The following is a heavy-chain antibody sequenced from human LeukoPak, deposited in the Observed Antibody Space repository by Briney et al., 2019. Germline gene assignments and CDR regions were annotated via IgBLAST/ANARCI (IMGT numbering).Heavy chain of an antibody. Sequence: ASVKVSCKASGYTFTSYGTSWVRQAPGQGLEWMGWISAYNDNTNYAQKLQGRVTMTTDTSTSTAYMELRSLRSDDTAVYYCARDPDIVVVPAASPSEYFQHWGQGTLVTVSS. CDR3: ARDPDIVVVPAASPSEYFQH. CDR1: GYTFTSYG. D-gene: IGHD2-2*01. CDR2: ISAYNDNT. J-gene: IGHJ1*01. V-gene: IGHV1-18*01.